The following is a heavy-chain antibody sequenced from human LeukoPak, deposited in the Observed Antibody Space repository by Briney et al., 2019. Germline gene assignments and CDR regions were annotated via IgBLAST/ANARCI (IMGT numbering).Heavy chain of an antibody. Sequence: PSETLSLTCTVSGGSISSYYWSWLRQPPGKGLEWIGYVYYSGSTNYNPSLKSRVTISVDTSKNQFSLHLSSVTAADTAVYHCARDSRTTAAFDIWGQGTMVTVAS. D-gene: IGHD1-1*01. CDR3: ARDSRTTAAFDI. J-gene: IGHJ3*02. CDR2: VYYSGST. V-gene: IGHV4-59*01. CDR1: GGSISSYY.